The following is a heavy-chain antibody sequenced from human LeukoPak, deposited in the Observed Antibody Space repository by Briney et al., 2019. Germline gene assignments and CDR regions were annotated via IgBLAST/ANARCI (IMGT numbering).Heavy chain of an antibody. Sequence: PSETLSLTCTVSGGSISSGGYYWSWIRQPPGKGLEWIGYIYHSGSTYYNPSLKSRVTISVDRSKNQFSLKLSSVTAADTVVYYCARDQQLKEFDYWGQGTLVTVSS. V-gene: IGHV4-30-2*01. D-gene: IGHD6-13*01. CDR3: ARDQQLKEFDY. CDR1: GGSISSGGYY. CDR2: IYHSGST. J-gene: IGHJ4*02.